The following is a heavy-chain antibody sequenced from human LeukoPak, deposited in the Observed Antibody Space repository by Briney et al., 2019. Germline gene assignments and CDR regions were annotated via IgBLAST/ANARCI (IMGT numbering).Heavy chain of an antibody. CDR1: GFTFSSYE. Sequence: GGSLRLSCAASGFTFSSYEMNWVRQAPGKGLEWVSYISSSGSTICYADSVKGRFTISRDNAKNSLYLQMNSLRAEDTAVYYCARDKQATYYYYGMDAWGKGTTVTVSS. CDR2: ISSSGSTI. V-gene: IGHV3-48*03. J-gene: IGHJ6*04. D-gene: IGHD6-13*01. CDR3: ARDKQATYYYYGMDA.